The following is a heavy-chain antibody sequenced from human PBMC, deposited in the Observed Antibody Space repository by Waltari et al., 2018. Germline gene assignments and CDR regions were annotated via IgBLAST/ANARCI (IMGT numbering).Heavy chain of an antibody. D-gene: IGHD3-16*01. Sequence: EVQLVESGGGLVKPGGSLRLSCAASGFTLNPFTMHWFRQAPGKGLEWVSSISSTSSYIYYADSVKGRFTISRDNAKNSLYLQMNSLRGEDTAVYYCAKDRISTSYYYYYHMDVWGQGTTVTVSS. J-gene: IGHJ6*02. CDR2: ISSTSSYI. CDR3: AKDRISTSYYYYYHMDV. CDR1: GFTLNPFT. V-gene: IGHV3-21*01.